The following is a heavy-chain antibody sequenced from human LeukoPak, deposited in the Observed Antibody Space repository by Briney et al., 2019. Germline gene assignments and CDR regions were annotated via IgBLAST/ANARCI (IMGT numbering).Heavy chain of an antibody. D-gene: IGHD2-15*01. Sequence: ASVKVSCKASGYTFTAYYMHRVRQAPGQGLEWMGWIADSGATNYVQKFQGRVTMTRDTSISTAYMELSRLRSDDTAVYYCVRDGVAAPEEFDYWGQGTLVTVSS. J-gene: IGHJ4*02. CDR3: VRDGVAAPEEFDY. CDR2: IADSGAT. CDR1: GYTFTAYY. V-gene: IGHV1-2*02.